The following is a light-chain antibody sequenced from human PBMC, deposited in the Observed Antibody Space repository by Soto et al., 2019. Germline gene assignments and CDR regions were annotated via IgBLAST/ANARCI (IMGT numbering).Light chain of an antibody. V-gene: IGKV2-28*01. J-gene: IGKJ2*01. Sequence: DIVMTQSPLSLPVTPGEPASISCRSSQSLLHSNGYNYLDWYLQKPGQSPQLLIYLGSNRASGVHERFSGSGSGTDYTLKISRVEAEDVGVYYCMEVLQAPYAFGQRSKL. CDR3: MEVLQAPYA. CDR1: QSLLHSNGYNY. CDR2: LGS.